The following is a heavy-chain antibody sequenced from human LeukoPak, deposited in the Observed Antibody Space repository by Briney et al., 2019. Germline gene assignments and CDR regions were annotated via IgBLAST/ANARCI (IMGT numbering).Heavy chain of an antibody. D-gene: IGHD3-10*01. Sequence: PSETLSLTCTVSGGSISSYYWSWIRQPPGKGLEWIGYIYNSGSTKYNPSLNSRVTISVDTSKNQFSLKLSSVTAADTAVYYCARGSPVGDSWGQGTLVAVSS. J-gene: IGHJ5*01. CDR2: IYNSGST. V-gene: IGHV4-59*01. CDR1: GGSISSYY. CDR3: ARGSPVGDS.